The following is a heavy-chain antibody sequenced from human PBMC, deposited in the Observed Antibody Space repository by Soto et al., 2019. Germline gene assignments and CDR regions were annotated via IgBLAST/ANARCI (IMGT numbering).Heavy chain of an antibody. CDR2: IKNKTDGGTT. J-gene: IGHJ4*02. Sequence: PGGSLRLSCAASGFTFSNAWMSWVRQAPGKGLEWVGRIKNKTDGGTTDYAAPVKGRFTISRDDSKNTLYLQMNSLKTEDTAVYYCTTDPPNYYDSSGYYSFGYWGQGTLVTVSS. D-gene: IGHD3-22*01. CDR1: GFTFSNAW. CDR3: TTDPPNYYDSSGYYSFGY. V-gene: IGHV3-15*01.